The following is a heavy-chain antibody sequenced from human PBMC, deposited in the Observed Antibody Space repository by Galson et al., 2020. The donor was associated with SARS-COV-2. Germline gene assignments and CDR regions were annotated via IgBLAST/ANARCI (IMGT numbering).Heavy chain of an antibody. CDR1: GGSITNYY. CDR3: ARGAWVGISGYYFDY. J-gene: IGHJ4*02. V-gene: IGHV4-59*01. CDR2: INNSGST. Sequence: SETLSLTCTVSGGSITNYYWTWVRQTPGEGLEWIAYINNSGSTKYNPSLKSRVTMSVDTSKNQFSLKLTSVTAADSAVYFCARGAWVGISGYYFDYWGQGTLVTVSS. D-gene: IGHD1-26*01.